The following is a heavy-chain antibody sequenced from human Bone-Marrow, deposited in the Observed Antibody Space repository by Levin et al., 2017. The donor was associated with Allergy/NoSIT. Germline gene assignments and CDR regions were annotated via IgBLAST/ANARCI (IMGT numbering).Heavy chain of an antibody. CDR1: SGSISTSSYY. CDR3: ARDEMVHEIQYYYGMDV. V-gene: IGHV4-39*07. Sequence: SETLSLTCTVSSGSISTSSYYWGWIRQPPGTGLEWIGNIYHSGSTYYTPSLRSRVTISVDTSKNQFSLRVNSVTAADTAVYYCARDEMVHEIQYYYGMDVWGQGTTVTVSS. D-gene: IGHD2-8*01. CDR2: IYHSGST. J-gene: IGHJ6*02.